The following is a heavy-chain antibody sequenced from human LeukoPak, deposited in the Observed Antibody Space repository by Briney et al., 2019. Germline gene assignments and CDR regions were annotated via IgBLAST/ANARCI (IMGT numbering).Heavy chain of an antibody. V-gene: IGHV4-38-2*02. CDR3: ARDVSGSYRSFDP. D-gene: IGHD3-10*01. CDR2: IYHSGST. CDR1: GYSISSGYY. Sequence: KSSETLSLTCTVSGYSISSGYYWGWIRQPPGKGLEWIGSIYHSGSTYYNPSLKSRVTISVDTSKNQFSLKLSSVTAADTAVYYCARDVSGSYRSFDPWGQGTLVTVSS. J-gene: IGHJ5*02.